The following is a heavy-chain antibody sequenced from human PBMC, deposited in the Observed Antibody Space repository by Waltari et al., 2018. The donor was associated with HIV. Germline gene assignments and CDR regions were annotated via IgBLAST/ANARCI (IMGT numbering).Heavy chain of an antibody. J-gene: IGHJ4*02. CDR1: GFTFDDFA. D-gene: IGHD3-10*01. CDR2: ISWGSGSI. Sequence: EVQLVESGGGLVQPGRSLRLSCAASGFTFDDFALHWIRQVPGKGLEWVSGISWGSGSIGYADSVKGRFTISRDNAKSSLYLHMNSLRPEDTALYYCAKGLGDGSGSTYYFDYWGQGTLVTVSS. V-gene: IGHV3-9*01. CDR3: AKGLGDGSGSTYYFDY.